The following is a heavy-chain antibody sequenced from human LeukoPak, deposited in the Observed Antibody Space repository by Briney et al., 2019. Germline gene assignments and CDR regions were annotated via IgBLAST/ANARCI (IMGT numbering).Heavy chain of an antibody. D-gene: IGHD3-3*01. CDR3: ARDWRGFDY. Sequence: SETLSLTCAVYGGSFGGYYWSWIRQPPGKGLEWIGEINHSGSTNYNPSLKSRVTISVDTSKNQFSLKLSSVTAADTAVYYCARDWRGFDYWGQGTLVTVSS. V-gene: IGHV4-34*01. CDR1: GGSFGGYY. CDR2: INHSGST. J-gene: IGHJ4*02.